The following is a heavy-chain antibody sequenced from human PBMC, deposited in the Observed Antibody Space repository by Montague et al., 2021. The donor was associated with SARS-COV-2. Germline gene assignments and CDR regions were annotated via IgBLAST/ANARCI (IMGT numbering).Heavy chain of an antibody. V-gene: IGHV4-59*01. CDR3: AREAWFGELHDAFDI. Sequence: SETLSLTCTVSGGSISSYYWSWIRQPPGKGLEWIGYIYYSGSTNYNPSLKSRVTISVDTSKNQFSLKLSSVTAADTAVYYYAREAWFGELHDAFDIWGQGTMVTVSS. J-gene: IGHJ3*02. CDR1: GGSISSYY. D-gene: IGHD3-10*01. CDR2: IYYSGST.